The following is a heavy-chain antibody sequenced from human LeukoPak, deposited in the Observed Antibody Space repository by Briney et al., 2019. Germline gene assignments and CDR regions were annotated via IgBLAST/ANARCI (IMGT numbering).Heavy chain of an antibody. V-gene: IGHV3-7*01. D-gene: IGHD1-1*01. J-gene: IGHJ5*02. CDR1: GFSFSSNW. CDR3: ARLGLEVGGPNWFDP. CDR2: IKRDGSQK. Sequence: QAGGSLRLSCAAPGFSFSSNWMGWVRQAPGKGLEWVAHIKRDGSQKYYLDSVKGRFTISRDNAKNSLYLRMNSLRVEDTAVYYCARLGLEVGGPNWFDPWGQGTLVTVSS.